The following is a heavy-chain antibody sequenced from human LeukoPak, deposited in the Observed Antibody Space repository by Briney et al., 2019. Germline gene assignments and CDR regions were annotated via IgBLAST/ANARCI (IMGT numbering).Heavy chain of an antibody. V-gene: IGHV4-38-2*02. CDR2: IHHSGSV. J-gene: IGHJ4*02. D-gene: IGHD4-17*01. Sequence: PSETLSLTCSVSTYSISSGYYWGWIRQPPGKGLEWIGNIHHSGSVYYNPSLKSRVTISVDLSKNQFSLNLNSVTAADTAVYYCARGDYGDRGYYFDYWGQGTLVTVSS. CDR3: ARGDYGDRGYYFDY. CDR1: TYSISSGYY.